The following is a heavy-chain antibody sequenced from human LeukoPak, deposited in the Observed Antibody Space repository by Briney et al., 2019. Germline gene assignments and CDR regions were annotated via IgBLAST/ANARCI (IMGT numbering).Heavy chain of an antibody. V-gene: IGHV3-74*01. CDR1: GFTFSSYW. D-gene: IGHD2-15*01. J-gene: IGHJ6*02. CDR2: INSDGSST. Sequence: PGGSLRLSCAASGFTFSSYWMHWVRQSPGKGLVWVSRINSDGSSTSYADSVKGRFTISRDNSKNTLYLQMNSLRAEDTAVYYCAKCLMGGFYYYGMDVWGQGTTVIVSS. CDR3: AKCLMGGFYYYGMDV.